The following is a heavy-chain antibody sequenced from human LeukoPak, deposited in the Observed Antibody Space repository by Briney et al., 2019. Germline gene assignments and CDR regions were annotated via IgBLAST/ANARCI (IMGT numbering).Heavy chain of an antibody. J-gene: IGHJ6*03. CDR1: GYTLTELS. V-gene: IGHV1-24*01. Sequence: ASVKVSCKVSGYTLTELSMHWVRQAPGKGLEWMGGFDPEDGETIYAQKFQGRVTMTEDTSTDTAYMELSSLRSEDTAVYYCATDHLGYSSRWANMDVWGKGTTVTVSS. D-gene: IGHD6-13*01. CDR2: FDPEDGET. CDR3: ATDHLGYSSRWANMDV.